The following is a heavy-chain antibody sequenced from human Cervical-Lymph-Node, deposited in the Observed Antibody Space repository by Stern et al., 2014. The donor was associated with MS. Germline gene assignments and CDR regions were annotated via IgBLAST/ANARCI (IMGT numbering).Heavy chain of an antibody. V-gene: IGHV1-69*01. CDR1: GGTFSSYA. CDR2: IIPIFGTA. Sequence: QVQLVQSGAEVKKPGSSVKVSCKASGGTFSSYAISWVRQAPGQGLEWMGGIIPIFGTANYAQKFQGRVTITADESTSTAYMELSSLRSEDTAVYYCARLMTTVTTVDYYYGMDVWGQGTTVTVSS. J-gene: IGHJ6*02. CDR3: ARLMTTVTTVDYYYGMDV. D-gene: IGHD4-11*01.